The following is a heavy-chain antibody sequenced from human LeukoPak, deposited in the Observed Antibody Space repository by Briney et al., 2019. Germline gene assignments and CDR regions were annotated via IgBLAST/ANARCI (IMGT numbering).Heavy chain of an antibody. V-gene: IGHV4-31*03. D-gene: IGHD3-10*01. CDR2: IYYSGST. Sequence: PSQTLSLTCTVSGGSISSGGYYWSWIRQHPGKGLEWIGYIYYSGSTYYNPSLKSRVTISVDTSKNQFSLELSSVTAADTAVYYCARDNDSGAFDYWGQGTLVTVSS. CDR3: ARDNDSGAFDY. CDR1: GGSISSGGYY. J-gene: IGHJ4*02.